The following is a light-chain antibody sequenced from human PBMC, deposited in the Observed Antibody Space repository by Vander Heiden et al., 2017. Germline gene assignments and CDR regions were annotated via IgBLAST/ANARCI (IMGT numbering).Light chain of an antibody. CDR1: SLRSYY. V-gene: IGLV3-19*01. J-gene: IGLJ2*01. Sequence: ALGQTVRITCQGDSLRSYYASWYQQKPGQAPVLVIYGKNNRPSGIPDRFSGSSSGNTASLTITGAQAEDEADYYCNSRDSSGNQVVLGGGTKLTV. CDR2: GKN. CDR3: NSRDSSGNQVV.